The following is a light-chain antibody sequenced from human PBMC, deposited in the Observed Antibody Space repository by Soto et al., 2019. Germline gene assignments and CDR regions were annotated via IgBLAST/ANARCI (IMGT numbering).Light chain of an antibody. V-gene: IGKV1-33*01. Sequence: DIQMTQSPSSLSASVGDRVTITCQASQDIFNFLNWYHQKPGKAPKIMIYDVSTLEAGVPSRFSGSGSGTDFTFTISSLQSEDIGTYYCQQYHNLPLTFGGGTKVEIK. CDR3: QQYHNLPLT. CDR1: QDIFNF. J-gene: IGKJ4*01. CDR2: DVS.